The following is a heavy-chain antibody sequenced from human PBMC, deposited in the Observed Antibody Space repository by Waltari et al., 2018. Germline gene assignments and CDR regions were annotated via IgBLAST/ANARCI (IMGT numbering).Heavy chain of an antibody. Sequence: EVQLVESGGGLVQPGGSLRLSCAASGFTFSSYWMHWVRQAPGKGLVWVSRMNRDGGSTSYADSVKGRFTISRDNAKNTLYLQMNSLRAEDTAVYYCASLSSSGWYDYWGQGTLVTVSS. J-gene: IGHJ4*02. CDR3: ASLSSSGWYDY. V-gene: IGHV3-74*01. CDR2: MNRDGGST. D-gene: IGHD6-19*01. CDR1: GFTFSSYW.